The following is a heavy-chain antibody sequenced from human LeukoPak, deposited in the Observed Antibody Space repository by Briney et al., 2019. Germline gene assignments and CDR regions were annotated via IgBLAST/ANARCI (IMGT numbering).Heavy chain of an antibody. V-gene: IGHV3-30*04. Sequence: GGSLRLSCAASGFTFSSYAMHWVRQAPGKGLEWEAVISYDGSNKYYADSVKGRFTISRDNSKNTLYLQMNSLRAEDTAVYYCARDLRVLVRGVISYWGQGTLVTVSS. D-gene: IGHD3-10*01. CDR3: ARDLRVLVRGVISY. CDR1: GFTFSSYA. CDR2: ISYDGSNK. J-gene: IGHJ4*02.